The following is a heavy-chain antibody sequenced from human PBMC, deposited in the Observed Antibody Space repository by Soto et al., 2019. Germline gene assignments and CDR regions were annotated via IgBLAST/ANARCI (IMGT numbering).Heavy chain of an antibody. D-gene: IGHD3-22*01. CDR3: ARGPRDHFYYDSSDYARSYGAFDL. J-gene: IGHJ3*01. V-gene: IGHV1-3*01. Sequence: ASVKVSCKASGYTFTSYAMHWVRQAPGQRLEWMGWINAGNGNTKYSQKFQDRVTITRDTSASTAYMELSSLRSEDTAVYYCARGPRDHFYYDSSDYARSYGAFDLWGQGTMVTVSS. CDR1: GYTFTSYA. CDR2: INAGNGNT.